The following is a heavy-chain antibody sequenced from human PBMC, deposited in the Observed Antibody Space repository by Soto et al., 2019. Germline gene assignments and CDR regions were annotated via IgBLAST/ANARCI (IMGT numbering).Heavy chain of an antibody. J-gene: IGHJ5*02. CDR1: GYTFSSYA. CDR3: ARGPLRNWFDP. CDR2: INAGNGNT. D-gene: IGHD5-12*01. Sequence: ASVKVSCKASGYTFSSYAMHWVRQAPGQRLEWMGWINAGNGNTKYSQKFQGRVTITKNTSASTAYMELSSLRSEDTAVYYCARGPLRNWFDPWGQGTLVTVSS. V-gene: IGHV1-3*01.